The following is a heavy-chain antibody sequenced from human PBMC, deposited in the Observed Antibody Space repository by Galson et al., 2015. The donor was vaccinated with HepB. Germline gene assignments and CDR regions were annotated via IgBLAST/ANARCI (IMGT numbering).Heavy chain of an antibody. V-gene: IGHV3-23*01. CDR1: GFTFSSYA. J-gene: IGHJ5*02. CDR3: AKDRRSSGWYFGPSWFDP. D-gene: IGHD6-19*01. CDR2: ISGSGGRT. Sequence: SLRLSCAASGFTFSSYAMSWVRQAPGKGLEWVSAISGSGGRTYYADSVKGRFTISRDNSKNTLYLQMNSLRAEDTAVYYCAKDRRSSGWYFGPSWFDPWGQGTLVTVSS.